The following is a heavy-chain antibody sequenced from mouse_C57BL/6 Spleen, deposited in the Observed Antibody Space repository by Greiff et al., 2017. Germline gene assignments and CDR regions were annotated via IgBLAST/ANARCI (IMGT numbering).Heavy chain of an antibody. CDR3: ARGRPYYGLCPYAMDY. D-gene: IGHD1-1*01. J-gene: IGHJ4*01. CDR2: IYPGSGGT. V-gene: IGHV1-55*01. Sequence: QVQLQQPGAELVKPGASVKMSCKASGYTFTSYWMNWVKQRPGQGLEWIGDIYPGSGGTNYNQKFKGKATLTVDTSSSTAYMQLSSLTSEDAAVXFWARGRPYYGLCPYAMDYWGQGTSVTVSS. CDR1: GYTFTSYW.